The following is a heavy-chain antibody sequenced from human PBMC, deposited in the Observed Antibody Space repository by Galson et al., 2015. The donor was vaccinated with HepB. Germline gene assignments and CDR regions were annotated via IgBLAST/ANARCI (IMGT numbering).Heavy chain of an antibody. CDR1: GGTFSSYA. D-gene: IGHD2-2*01. CDR3: ARDGCSSTSCHPFDY. Sequence: SVKVSCKASGGTFSSYAISWVRQAPGQGLEWMGRIIPILGIANYAQKFQGRVTITADKSTSTAYMELSSLRSEDTAVYYCARDGCSSTSCHPFDYWGQGALVTVSS. V-gene: IGHV1-69*04. CDR2: IIPILGIA. J-gene: IGHJ4*02.